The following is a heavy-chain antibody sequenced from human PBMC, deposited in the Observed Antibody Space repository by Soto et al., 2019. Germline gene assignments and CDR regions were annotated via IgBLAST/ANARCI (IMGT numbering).Heavy chain of an antibody. CDR2: IYYSGST. CDR1: GGSISSGGYY. V-gene: IGHV4-31*03. D-gene: IGHD3-3*01. Sequence: PSETLSLTCTVSGGSISSGGYYWSWIRQHPGKGLEWIGYIYYSGSTYYNPSLKSRVTISVDTSKNQFSLKLSSMTAADTAVYYWGRNRRSFGVRNNFNYGGRETLVT. J-gene: IGHJ4*02. CDR3: GRNRRSFGVRNNFNY.